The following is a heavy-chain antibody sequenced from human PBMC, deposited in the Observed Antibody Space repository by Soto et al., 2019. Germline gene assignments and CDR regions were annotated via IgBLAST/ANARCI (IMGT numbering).Heavy chain of an antibody. Sequence: EVHLVESGGGLVQTGGSLRLSCAASGFTVSSKYMSWVRQAPGKGLEWVSLIQSGGPTYYADSVKGRFTISRDTAENTLHLQMDSLRAEDTAVYYCARDDVLCDGGRCYGVPLDVWCKGTTVTVSS. V-gene: IGHV3-66*01. CDR3: ARDDVLCDGGRCYGVPLDV. D-gene: IGHD2-15*01. CDR2: IQSGGPT. CDR1: GFTVSSKY. J-gene: IGHJ6*04.